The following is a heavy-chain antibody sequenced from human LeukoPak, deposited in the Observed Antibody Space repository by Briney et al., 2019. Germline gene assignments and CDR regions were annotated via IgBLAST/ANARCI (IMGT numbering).Heavy chain of an antibody. Sequence: ASVKVSCKASGYTFTSYGISWVRQAPGQGLEWMGWISAYNGNTNYAQKLQGRVTMTTDTSTSTAYMELRSLRSDDTAVYYCAREDRDYYDSSGYYFWGQGTLVTVSS. CDR3: AREDRDYYDSSGYYF. CDR2: ISAYNGNT. CDR1: GYTFTSYG. V-gene: IGHV1-18*01. D-gene: IGHD3-22*01. J-gene: IGHJ4*02.